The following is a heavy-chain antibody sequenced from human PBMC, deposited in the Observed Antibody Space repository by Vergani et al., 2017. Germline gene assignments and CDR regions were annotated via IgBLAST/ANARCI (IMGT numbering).Heavy chain of an antibody. CDR3: AKANPRNSGYDYLYYYHALDV. V-gene: IGHV3-23*01. J-gene: IGHJ6*02. CDR2: ISGSGSST. D-gene: IGHD5-12*01. CDR1: GFTFNHYA. Sequence: EVQLLESGGDLVQPGGSLRLPCAASGFTFNHYAMTWVRQAPGKGLEWVSGISGSGSSTYYAGSVKGRFTISRDSSKNTLYLQMNSLSAGDTAVYYCAKANPRNSGYDYLYYYHALDVWGQGTTVTASS.